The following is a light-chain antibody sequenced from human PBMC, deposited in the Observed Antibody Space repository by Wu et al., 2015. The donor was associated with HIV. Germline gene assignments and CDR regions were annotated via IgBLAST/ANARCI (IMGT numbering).Light chain of an antibody. J-gene: IGKJ1*01. CDR1: QSVSSNY. Sequence: EIVLTQSPGTVSLSPGERVVLSCRASQSVSSNYLAWYQRKPGQAPRLLIYGASTRATGIPARFSGSGSGTDFTLTISSLQPEDFAVYYCQQDYNLLWSFGQGTKVEIK. CDR2: GAS. CDR3: QQDYNLLWS. V-gene: IGKV3-7*02.